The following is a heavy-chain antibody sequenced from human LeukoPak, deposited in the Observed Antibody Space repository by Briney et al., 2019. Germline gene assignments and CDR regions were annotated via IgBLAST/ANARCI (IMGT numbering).Heavy chain of an antibody. V-gene: IGHV4-59*08. CDR3: ARHESPLDAFDI. CDR1: GGSISSYY. J-gene: IGHJ3*02. Sequence: PSETLSLTCTVSGGSISSYYWSWLRQPPGKGLEWIGYIYYSGSTNYNPSLKSRVTISVDTSKNQFSLKLSSVTAADTAVYYCARHESPLDAFDIWGQGTMVTVSS. CDR2: IYYSGST.